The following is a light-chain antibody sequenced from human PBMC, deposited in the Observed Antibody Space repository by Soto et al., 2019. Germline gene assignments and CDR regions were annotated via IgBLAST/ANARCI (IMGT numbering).Light chain of an antibody. V-gene: IGLV2-11*01. CDR2: DVT. CDR3: CSYAGSSLYV. Sequence: QSALTRPRSVSGSPGQSVTISCTGTGSDVGGYNYVSWYQEHPGKAPKLMIYDVTKRPSGVPDRFSGSKSGNTASLTISGLQAEDEADYYCCSYAGSSLYVFGTGTKVTVL. CDR1: GSDVGGYNY. J-gene: IGLJ1*01.